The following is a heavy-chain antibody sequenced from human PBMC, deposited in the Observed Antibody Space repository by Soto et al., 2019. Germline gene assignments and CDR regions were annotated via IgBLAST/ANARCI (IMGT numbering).Heavy chain of an antibody. D-gene: IGHD2-21*02. CDR1: GFTFSSYS. CDR2: MSSSSSTI. V-gene: IGHV3-48*01. CDR3: ARDNGGDCGVGAFDF. Sequence: DVQLVESGGGLVQPGGSLRLSCAASGFTFSSYSMNWVRQAPGKGLEWVSYMSSSSSTIYHADSVKGRFTISRDNAKNSLYLQMNSLRAEDTAVYFCARDNGGDCGVGAFDFWGQGTVVTVSS. J-gene: IGHJ3*01.